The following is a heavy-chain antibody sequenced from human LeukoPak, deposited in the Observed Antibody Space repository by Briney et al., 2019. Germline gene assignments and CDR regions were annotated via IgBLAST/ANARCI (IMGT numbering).Heavy chain of an antibody. V-gene: IGHV1-46*01. CDR3: ARGGSRSPRDAFDI. CDR1: GYTFTSSY. Sequence: GASVKASCKASGYTFTSSYLHWVRQAPGQGLEWMGMISPSGASTTYAQKFQGRVTMTRDTSTSTVYMELSSLRSEDTAVYYCARGGSRSPRDAFDIWGQGTMVTVSS. CDR2: ISPSGAST. D-gene: IGHD6-13*01. J-gene: IGHJ3*02.